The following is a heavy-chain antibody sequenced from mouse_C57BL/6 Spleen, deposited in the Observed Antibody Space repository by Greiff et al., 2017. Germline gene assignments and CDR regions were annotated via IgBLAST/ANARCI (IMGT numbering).Heavy chain of an antibody. CDR1: GFTFSDYY. J-gene: IGHJ1*03. V-gene: IGHV5-16*01. D-gene: IGHD1-1*01. CDR2: INYDGSST. CDR3: ARGYYYGSSLYWYFDV. Sequence: EVHLVESEGGLVQPGSSMKLSCTASGFTFSDYYMAWVRQVPEKGLEWVANINYDGSSTYYLDSLKSRFIISRDNAKNILYLQMSSLKSEDTATYYCARGYYYGSSLYWYFDVWGTGTTVTVSS.